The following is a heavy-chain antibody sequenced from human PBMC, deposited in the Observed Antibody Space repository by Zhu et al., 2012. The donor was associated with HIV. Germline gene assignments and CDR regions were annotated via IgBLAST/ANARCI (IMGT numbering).Heavy chain of an antibody. V-gene: IGHV4-39*02. CDR3: ARPRAAAGTRWFDP. CDR2: IHYTGSI. CDR1: GGSVSDNNYY. J-gene: IGHJ5*02. D-gene: IGHD6-13*01. Sequence: QVQLQELGPGLVKTSETLSLNCAVSGGSVSDNNYYWGWIRQPPGKGLEWIGSIHYTGSIYYNPSLKSRVTISVDTSKNHLSLKLRSVTAADTAVYYCARPRAAAGTRWFDPWGQGILVTVSS.